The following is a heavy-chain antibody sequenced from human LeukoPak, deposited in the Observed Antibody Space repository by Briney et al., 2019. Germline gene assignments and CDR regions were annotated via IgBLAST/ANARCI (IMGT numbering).Heavy chain of an antibody. CDR2: ISDSSGHT. J-gene: IGHJ4*02. V-gene: IGHV3-23*01. CDR3: AKDGVWQSYYFDY. D-gene: IGHD6-19*01. Sequence: AGGSLRLSCAASGFTFSRYAMSWVRQAPGKGLEWVSSISDSSGHTYYADSVRGRFTISRDNSKNTVFLQMNSLRAEDTAIYYCAKDGVWQSYYFDYWGQGTLVTVSS. CDR1: GFTFSRYA.